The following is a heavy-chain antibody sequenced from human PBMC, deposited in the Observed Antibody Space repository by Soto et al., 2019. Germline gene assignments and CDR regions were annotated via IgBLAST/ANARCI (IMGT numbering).Heavy chain of an antibody. CDR1: GGSISSSSYY. CDR3: ARLGVLLWSTGYFDY. D-gene: IGHD3-10*01. CDR2: VYYTGST. Sequence: QVQLQESGPGLVKPSETLSLTCTVSGGSISSSSYYWGWIRQPPGKGLEWIVSVYYTGSTYYNPSLKSRITTSVDTSKIQFSLNVSSLTAADTAVFYCARLGVLLWSTGYFDYWGQGTLVTVSS. V-gene: IGHV4-39*01. J-gene: IGHJ4*02.